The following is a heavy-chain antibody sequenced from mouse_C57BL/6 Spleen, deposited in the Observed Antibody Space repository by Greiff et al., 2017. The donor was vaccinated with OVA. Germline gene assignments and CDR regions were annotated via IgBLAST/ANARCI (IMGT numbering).Heavy chain of an antibody. CDR1: GFSLTSYG. CDR2: IWRGGSP. V-gene: IGHV2-2*01. J-gene: IGHJ3*01. CDR3: ARNERNWFAY. Sequence: QVKLKESGPGLVQPSQSLSITCTVSGFSLTSYGVPWVRQSPGQGLAWLGVIWRGGSPDYNAAFISRLSISKYNSTRQVFFTMISLQADDTAIYYCARNERNWFAYWGQGTLVTVSA.